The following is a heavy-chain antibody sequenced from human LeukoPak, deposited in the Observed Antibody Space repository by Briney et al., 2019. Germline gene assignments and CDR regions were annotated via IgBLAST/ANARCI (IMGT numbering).Heavy chain of an antibody. Sequence: GASVKVSCKASGYTFTSYYMHWVRQAPGQGLEWMGIINPSGGSTSYAQKFQGRVTITRDTSTSTVYIELSSLRSEDTAVYYCARDYYYARGFDPWGQGTLVTVSS. V-gene: IGHV1-46*01. J-gene: IGHJ5*02. CDR2: INPSGGST. CDR1: GYTFTSYY. D-gene: IGHD3-10*02. CDR3: ARDYYYARGFDP.